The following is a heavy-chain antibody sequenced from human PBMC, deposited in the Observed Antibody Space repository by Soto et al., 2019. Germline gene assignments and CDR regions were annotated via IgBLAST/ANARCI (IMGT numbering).Heavy chain of an antibody. CDR3: ARHISNLRYHYYAMDV. CDR2: IYPGDSDT. Sequence: PXAALKISCKGCGYTFTDYGIGWVRQLPGKGLEWMGIIYPGDSDTRYSPSFQGHVTITVDKSTSTAYLQWNTLKASDTAMYYCARHISNLRYHYYAMDVWGQGTTVTGSS. D-gene: IGHD3-3*01. V-gene: IGHV5-51*01. CDR1: GYTFTDYG. J-gene: IGHJ6*02.